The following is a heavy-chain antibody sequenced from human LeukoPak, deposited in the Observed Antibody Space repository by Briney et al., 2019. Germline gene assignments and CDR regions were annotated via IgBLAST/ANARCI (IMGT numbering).Heavy chain of an antibody. Sequence: SETLSLTCTVSGYSISSGYYWGWIRQPPGKGLEWIGSIYHSGSTYYNPSLKSRVTISVDTSKNQFSLKLSSVTAADTAVYYCARGRGSYALYFDYWGQGTLVTVSS. V-gene: IGHV4-38-2*02. J-gene: IGHJ4*02. CDR2: IYHSGST. D-gene: IGHD1-26*01. CDR3: ARGRGSYALYFDY. CDR1: GYSISSGYY.